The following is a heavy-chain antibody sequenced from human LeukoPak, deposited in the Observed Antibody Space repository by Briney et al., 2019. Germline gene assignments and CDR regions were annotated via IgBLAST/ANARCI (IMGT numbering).Heavy chain of an antibody. Sequence: GGSLRLSCAASGFPFSSYSMHWVRQAPGKGLEWVSGISNSGGNTYYADSVKGRFTISRDYSKNTLYLQMNSLRAEDTAVYYCAKDRVLVVPAAIFDYWGQGTLVTVSS. J-gene: IGHJ4*02. CDR3: AKDRVLVVPAAIFDY. CDR1: GFPFSSYS. D-gene: IGHD2-2*01. V-gene: IGHV3-23*01. CDR2: ISNSGGNT.